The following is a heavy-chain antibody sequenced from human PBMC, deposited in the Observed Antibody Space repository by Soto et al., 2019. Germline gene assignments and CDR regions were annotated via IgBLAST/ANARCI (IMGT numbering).Heavy chain of an antibody. Sequence: PSEALSLTSSLYGWSFSGYYWSWIRQPPGKGLEWIGEINHSGSTNYNPSLKSRVTISVDTSKNQFSLKLSSVTAADTAVYYCARARTGYSSGWQNYYYYYGMDVWGQGTTVT. D-gene: IGHD6-19*01. CDR1: GWSFSGYY. J-gene: IGHJ6*02. V-gene: IGHV4-34*01. CDR3: ARARTGYSSGWQNYYYYYGMDV. CDR2: INHSGST.